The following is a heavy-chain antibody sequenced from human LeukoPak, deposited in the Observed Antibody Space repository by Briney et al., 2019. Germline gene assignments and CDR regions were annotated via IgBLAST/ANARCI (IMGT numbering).Heavy chain of an antibody. V-gene: IGHV4-31*03. Sequence: SQTLSLTCTVSGGSISSGGYYWSWIRQHPGKGLEWIGYIYYSGGTYYNPSLKSRVTISVDTSKNQFSLKLSSVTAADTAVYYCARQYYYGSGSYGSAHYFDYWGQGTLVTVSS. J-gene: IGHJ4*02. D-gene: IGHD3-10*01. CDR3: ARQYYYGSGSYGSAHYFDY. CDR2: IYYSGGT. CDR1: GGSISSGGYY.